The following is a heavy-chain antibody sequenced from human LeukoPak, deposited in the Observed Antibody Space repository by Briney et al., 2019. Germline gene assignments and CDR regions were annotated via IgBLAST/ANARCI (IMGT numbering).Heavy chain of an antibody. CDR1: GGTFSSYA. CDR2: ISAYNGNT. CDR3: ARRLYSDWLSGYYGMDV. J-gene: IGHJ6*02. V-gene: IGHV1-18*01. D-gene: IGHD3-9*01. Sequence: ASVKVSCKASGGTFSSYAISWVRQAPGQGLEWMGWISAYNGNTNYAQKLQGRVTMTTDTSTSTAYMELRSLRSDDTAVYYCARRLYSDWLSGYYGMDVWGQGTTVTVSS.